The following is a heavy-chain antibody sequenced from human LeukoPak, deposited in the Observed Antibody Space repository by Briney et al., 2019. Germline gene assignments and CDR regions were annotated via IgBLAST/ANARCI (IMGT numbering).Heavy chain of an antibody. CDR2: INHSGST. Sequence: PSEALSLTCAAYGGSFSGYYWSWIRQPPGKGLEWIGEINHSGSTNYNPSLKSRVTISVDTSKNQFSLKLSSVTAADTAVYYCVVDTAMGDYWGQGNLVTVSS. CDR3: VVDTAMGDY. J-gene: IGHJ4*02. CDR1: GGSFSGYY. D-gene: IGHD5-18*01. V-gene: IGHV4-34*01.